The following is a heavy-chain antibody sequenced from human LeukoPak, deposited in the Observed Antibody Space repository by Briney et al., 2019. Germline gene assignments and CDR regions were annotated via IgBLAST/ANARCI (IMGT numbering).Heavy chain of an antibody. CDR2: INAGNGNT. J-gene: IGHJ4*02. Sequence: ASVKVSCKASGYTFTSYAMHWVRQAPGQRLEWMGWINAGNGNTKYSQKFQDRVTITRDTSASTAYMELSSLRSEDTAVYYCARGTRNHYDSSGYPYDHWGQGTLVTVSS. CDR3: ARGTRNHYDSSGYPYDH. CDR1: GYTFTSYA. V-gene: IGHV1-3*01. D-gene: IGHD3-22*01.